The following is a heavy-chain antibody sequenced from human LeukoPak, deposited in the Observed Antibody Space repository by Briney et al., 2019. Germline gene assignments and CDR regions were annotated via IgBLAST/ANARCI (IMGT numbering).Heavy chain of an antibody. Sequence: GESLKISCKGSGYSFSSYWIGWVRQMPGIGLEWMGIIYPGDSDSRYSPSFQGQVTISADKSISTTYLQWSSLKASDTAMYYCARQPTAAAGTGIDYWGQGTLVTVSS. D-gene: IGHD6-13*01. V-gene: IGHV5-51*01. CDR2: IYPGDSDS. CDR3: ARQPTAAAGTGIDY. J-gene: IGHJ4*02. CDR1: GYSFSSYW.